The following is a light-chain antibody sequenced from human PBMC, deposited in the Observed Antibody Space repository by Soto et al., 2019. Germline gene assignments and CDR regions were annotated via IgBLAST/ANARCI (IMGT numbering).Light chain of an antibody. CDR2: DAS. J-gene: IGKJ4*01. CDR3: LQYNSYPLT. Sequence: DIQMTQSPSTLSASVGDRVTITCRASQSISIWLAWYQQKPGKAPSRLIYDASNLESGVPSRFSGSGSGTEFTLTISSLQPDDFATYYCLQYNSYPLTFGGGTKVEIK. CDR1: QSISIW. V-gene: IGKV1-5*01.